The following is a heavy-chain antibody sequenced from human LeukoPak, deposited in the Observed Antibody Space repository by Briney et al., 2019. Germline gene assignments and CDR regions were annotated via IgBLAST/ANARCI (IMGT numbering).Heavy chain of an antibody. CDR3: AELGITMIGGV. J-gene: IGHJ6*04. CDR1: GFTFNDYA. Sequence: GGSLRLSCAASGFTFNDYAMHWVRQAPGKGLEWVSGISWNSGSIGYADSVKGRFTISRDNAKNSLYLQMNSLRAEDTAVYYCAELGITMIGGVWGKGTTVTISS. D-gene: IGHD3-10*02. CDR2: ISWNSGSI. V-gene: IGHV3-9*01.